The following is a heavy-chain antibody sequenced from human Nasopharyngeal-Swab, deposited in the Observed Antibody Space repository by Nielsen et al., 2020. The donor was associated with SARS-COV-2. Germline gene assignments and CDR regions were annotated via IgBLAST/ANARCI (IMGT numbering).Heavy chain of an antibody. J-gene: IGHJ4*02. Sequence: WIRQPPGKGLEWVSAISGSGGSTYYADSVKGRFTISRDNSKNTLYLQMNSLRAEDTAVYYCAKDIAMVRGVISVPYFDYWGQGTLVTVSS. CDR2: ISGSGGST. CDR3: AKDIAMVRGVISVPYFDY. D-gene: IGHD3-10*01. V-gene: IGHV3-23*01.